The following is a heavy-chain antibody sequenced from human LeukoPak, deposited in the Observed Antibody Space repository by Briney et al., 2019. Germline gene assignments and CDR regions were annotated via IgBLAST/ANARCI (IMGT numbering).Heavy chain of an antibody. V-gene: IGHV3-74*01. CDR1: GFTFGSPW. J-gene: IGHJ4*02. CDR3: AKSSNIVIVAAAIF. Sequence: GGSLRLSCAASGFTFGSPWMHWVRQAPGKGLVWVSRINSDGSATAYADSVKGRFTISRDNAENTLYLQMNSLRAEDTAVYYCAKSSNIVIVAAAIFWGQGTLVTVSS. D-gene: IGHD2-2*01. CDR2: INSDGSAT.